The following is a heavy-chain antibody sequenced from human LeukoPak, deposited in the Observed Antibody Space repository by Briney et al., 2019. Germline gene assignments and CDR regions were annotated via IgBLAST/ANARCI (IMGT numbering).Heavy chain of an antibody. V-gene: IGHV3-30-3*01. CDR3: ARGQWLVHYFDY. CDR1: GFTFSSYA. Sequence: GGSLRLSCAASGFTFSSYAMHWVRQAPGKGLEWVAVISYDGSNKYYADSVKGRFTIFRDNSKNTLYLQMNSLRAEDTAVYYCARGQWLVHYFDYWGQGTLVTVSS. CDR2: ISYDGSNK. J-gene: IGHJ4*02. D-gene: IGHD6-19*01.